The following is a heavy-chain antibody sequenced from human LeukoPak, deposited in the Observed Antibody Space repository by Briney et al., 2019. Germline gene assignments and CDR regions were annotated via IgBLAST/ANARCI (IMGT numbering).Heavy chain of an antibody. Sequence: SETLSLTRTVSGGSISSGGYYWSWIRQHPGKGLEWIGYIYYSGSTYYNPSLKSRVTISVDTSKNQFSLKLGSVTAADTAVYYCAREDTMVRGVIDKWGQGTLVTVSS. CDR3: AREDTMVRGVIDK. V-gene: IGHV4-31*03. CDR1: GGSISSGGYY. CDR2: IYYSGST. D-gene: IGHD3-10*01. J-gene: IGHJ4*02.